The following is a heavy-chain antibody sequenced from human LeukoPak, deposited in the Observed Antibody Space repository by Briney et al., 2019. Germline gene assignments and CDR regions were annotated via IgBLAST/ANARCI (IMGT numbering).Heavy chain of an antibody. CDR3: ARDQRYCSSSSYPLEPFDY. CDR2: IKGDGSEK. J-gene: IGHJ4*02. CDR1: GFTVSSNY. Sequence: GGSLRLSCAASGFTVSSNYMSWVRQAPGKGLEWVANIKGDGSEKYYVDSVKGRFTISRDNAKNSLYLQMNSLRAEDTAVYYCARDQRYCSSSSYPLEPFDYWGQGTLVTVSS. V-gene: IGHV3-7*05. D-gene: IGHD2-2*01.